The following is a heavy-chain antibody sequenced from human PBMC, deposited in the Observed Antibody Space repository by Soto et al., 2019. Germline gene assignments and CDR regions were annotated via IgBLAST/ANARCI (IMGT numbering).Heavy chain of an antibody. CDR2: ISAYNGNT. D-gene: IGHD5-18*01. Sequence: ASVKVSCKASGYTFTSYGISWVRQAPGQGLEWMGWISAYNGNTNYAQKLQGRVTMTTDTSTSTAYMELRSLRSDDTAVYYCARVEYSYGHPSPGYFDYWGQGTLVTVSS. CDR1: GYTFTSYG. J-gene: IGHJ4*02. V-gene: IGHV1-18*01. CDR3: ARVEYSYGHPSPGYFDY.